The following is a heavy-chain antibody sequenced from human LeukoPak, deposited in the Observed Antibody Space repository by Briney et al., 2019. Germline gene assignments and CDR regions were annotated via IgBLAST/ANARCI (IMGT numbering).Heavy chain of an antibody. CDR2: IYHSGST. Sequence: SETLSLTCTVSGYSISSGYYWGWIRQPPGKGLEWIGSIYHSGSTYYNPSLKSRVTISVDTSKNQFSLKLSSVTAADTAVYYCARCYYGSGSLYYYYYYMVVWGKGTTVTVSS. CDR1: GYSISSGYY. CDR3: ARCYYGSGSLYYYYYYMVV. D-gene: IGHD3-10*01. V-gene: IGHV4-38-2*02. J-gene: IGHJ6*03.